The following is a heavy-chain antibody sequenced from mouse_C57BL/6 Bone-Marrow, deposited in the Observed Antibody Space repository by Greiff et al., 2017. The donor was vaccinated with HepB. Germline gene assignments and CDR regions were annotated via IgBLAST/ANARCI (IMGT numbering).Heavy chain of an antibody. CDR3: ARRGVTSPYAMDY. CDR2: ISSGGSYT. V-gene: IGHV5-6*01. CDR1: GFTFSSYG. Sequence: VQLQQSGGDLVKPGGSLKLSCAASGFTFSSYGMSWVRQTPDKRLEWVATISSGGSYTYYPDSVKGRFTISRDNAKNTLYLQMSSLKSEDTAMYYCARRGVTSPYAMDYWGQGTSVTVSS. J-gene: IGHJ4*01. D-gene: IGHD2-2*01.